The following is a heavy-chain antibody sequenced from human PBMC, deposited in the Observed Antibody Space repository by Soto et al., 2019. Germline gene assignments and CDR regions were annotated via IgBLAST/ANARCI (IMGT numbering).Heavy chain of an antibody. J-gene: IGHJ4*02. D-gene: IGHD3-9*01. CDR1: GFTFTSSA. Sequence: SVKVSCKASGFTFTSSAVQWVRQARGQRLEWIGWIVVGSGNTNYAQKFQERVTITRDMSTSTAYMELSSLRSEDTAVYYCAAPLNGYYDILTGYYWGQGTLVTVS. CDR2: IVVGSGNT. V-gene: IGHV1-58*01. CDR3: AAPLNGYYDILTGYY.